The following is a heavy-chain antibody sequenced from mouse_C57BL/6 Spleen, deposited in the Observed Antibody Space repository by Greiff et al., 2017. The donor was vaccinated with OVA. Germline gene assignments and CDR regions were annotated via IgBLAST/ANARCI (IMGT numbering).Heavy chain of an antibody. CDR3: ARDYGQLGNWYFDV. V-gene: IGHV1-69*01. CDR2: IDPSDSYT. CDR1: GYTFTSYW. Sequence: QVQLQQPGAELVMPGASVKLSCKASGYTFTSYWMHWVKQRPGQGLEWIGEIDPSDSYTNYNQKFKGKSTLTVDKSSSTAYMQLSSLTSEDSAVYYCARDYGQLGNWYFDVWGTGTTVTVSS. D-gene: IGHD1-1*01. J-gene: IGHJ1*03.